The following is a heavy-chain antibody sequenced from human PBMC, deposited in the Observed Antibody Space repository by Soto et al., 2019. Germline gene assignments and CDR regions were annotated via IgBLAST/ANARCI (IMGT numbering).Heavy chain of an antibody. Sequence: PGGSLRLSCAASGFTFSSYGMHWVRQAPGKGLEWVAVISYDGSNKYYADSVKGRFTISRDNSKNTLYLQMNSLRAEDTAVYYCAKDRVVVAASNWFDPWGQGTLVTVSS. CDR3: AKDRVVVAASNWFDP. CDR2: ISYDGSNK. J-gene: IGHJ5*02. CDR1: GFTFSSYG. V-gene: IGHV3-30*18. D-gene: IGHD2-15*01.